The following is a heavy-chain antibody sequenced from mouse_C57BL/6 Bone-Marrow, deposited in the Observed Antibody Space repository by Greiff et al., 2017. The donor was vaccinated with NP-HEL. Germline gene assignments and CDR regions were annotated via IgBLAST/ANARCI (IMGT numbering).Heavy chain of an antibody. CDR2: IYPSDSET. CDR1: GYTFTSYW. CDR3: ARDYYGSSYDYYAMDY. J-gene: IGHJ4*01. V-gene: IGHV1-61*01. D-gene: IGHD1-1*01. Sequence: QVQLQQPGAELVRPGSSVKLSCKASGYTFTSYWMDWVKQRPGQGLEWIGNIYPSDSETPYNQKFKDKATLTVDKSSSTAYMQLSSLTSEDSAVYYCARDYYGSSYDYYAMDYWGQGTSVTVSS.